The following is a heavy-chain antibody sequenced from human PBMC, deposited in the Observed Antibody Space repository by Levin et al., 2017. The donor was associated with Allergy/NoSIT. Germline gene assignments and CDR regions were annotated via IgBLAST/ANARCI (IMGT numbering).Heavy chain of an antibody. CDR3: TKGVFDS. J-gene: IGHJ4*02. CDR2: MSGVNDAT. CDR1: GFTFSNYG. V-gene: IGHV3-23*01. Sequence: AASVKVSCVASGFTFSNYGMNWVRRAPGKGLEWVSLMSGVNDATFYADSVKGRFTISRDNSRNILYLQMNSLRADDTAVYYCTKGVFDSWGQGTLVTVSA.